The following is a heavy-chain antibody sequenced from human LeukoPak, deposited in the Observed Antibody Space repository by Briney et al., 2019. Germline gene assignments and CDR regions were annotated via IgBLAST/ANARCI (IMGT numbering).Heavy chain of an antibody. V-gene: IGHV3-30-3*01. Sequence: GGSLRLSCAASGFTFSSYAMHWVRQAPGKGLEWVAVISYDGSNKYYADSVKGRFTISRDNSKNTLYLQMNSLRAEDTAVYYCAKDWTTALGYYFDYWGQATLVTVSS. J-gene: IGHJ4*02. CDR3: AKDWTTALGYYFDY. D-gene: IGHD4-17*01. CDR1: GFTFSSYA. CDR2: ISYDGSNK.